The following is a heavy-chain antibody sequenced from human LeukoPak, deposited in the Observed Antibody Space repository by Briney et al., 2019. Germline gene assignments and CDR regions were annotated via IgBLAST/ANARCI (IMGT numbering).Heavy chain of an antibody. CDR3: ARVPRSYYYYYYMDV. CDR1: GGSISGYH. V-gene: IGHV4-59*01. CDR2: IYYSGSS. J-gene: IGHJ6*03. Sequence: SETLSLTCNVSGGSISGYHWSWIRQPPGKGLEWLGYIYYSGSSNYNPSLRSRVTMSADTSKNQFSLKLSSVTAADTAVYYCARVPRSYYYYYYMDVWGKGTTVTVSS.